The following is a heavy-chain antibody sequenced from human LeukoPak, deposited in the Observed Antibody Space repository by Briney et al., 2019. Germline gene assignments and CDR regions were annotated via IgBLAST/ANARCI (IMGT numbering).Heavy chain of an antibody. CDR2: ISSSGNT. D-gene: IGHD6-13*01. J-gene: IGHJ4*02. Sequence: PGGSLRLSCEASGFTFSRSAMTWVRQTPGQGLDWVSSISSSGNTYYADSVKGRFAISRENSKNMLYLQMNSLRAEHTAVYYCVKARISEDGLDFWGQGTLVTASS. V-gene: IGHV3-23*01. CDR3: VKARISEDGLDF. CDR1: GFTFSRSA.